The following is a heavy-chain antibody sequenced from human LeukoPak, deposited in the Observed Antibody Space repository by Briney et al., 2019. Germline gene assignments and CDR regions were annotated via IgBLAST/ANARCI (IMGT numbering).Heavy chain of an antibody. J-gene: IGHJ5*02. CDR2: MNPNRGNT. D-gene: IGHD2-2*01. Sequence: ASVKVSCKASGYTFTSYDINWVRQATGQGLEWMGWMNPNRGNTGYAQKFQGRVTITRNTSISTAYMELGSLRSEDTAVYYCARGYCSSTSFRGGWFDPWGQGTLVTVSS. CDR1: GYTFTSYD. CDR3: ARGYCSSTSFRGGWFDP. V-gene: IGHV1-8*03.